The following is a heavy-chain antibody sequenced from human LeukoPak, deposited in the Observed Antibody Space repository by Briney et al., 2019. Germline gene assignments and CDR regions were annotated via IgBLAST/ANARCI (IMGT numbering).Heavy chain of an antibody. CDR3: ARDQGALEAAAGIVWQRDFDY. Sequence: GGSLRLSCAASGFTFSSYWMHWVRQAPGKGLVWVSRINSDGSSTSYADSVKGRFTISRDNAKNSLYLQMNSLRAEDTAVYYCARDQGALEAAAGIVWQRDFDYWGQGTLVTVSS. CDR2: INSDGSST. V-gene: IGHV3-74*01. D-gene: IGHD6-13*01. J-gene: IGHJ4*02. CDR1: GFTFSSYW.